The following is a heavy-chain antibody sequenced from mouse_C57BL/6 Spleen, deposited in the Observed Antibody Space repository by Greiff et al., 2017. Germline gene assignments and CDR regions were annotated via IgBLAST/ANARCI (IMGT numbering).Heavy chain of an antibody. V-gene: IGHV5-17*01. D-gene: IGHD2-3*01. J-gene: IGHJ4*01. CDR3: ARGLLQAMDY. CDR1: GFTFSDYG. CDR2: ISSGSSTI. Sequence: EVKLMESGGGLVKPGGSLKLSCAASGFTFSDYGMHWVRQAPDKGLEWVAYISSGSSTIYYADTVQGRFTISRDNAKNTLFLQMTSLRSEDTAMYYCARGLLQAMDYWGQGTSVTVSS.